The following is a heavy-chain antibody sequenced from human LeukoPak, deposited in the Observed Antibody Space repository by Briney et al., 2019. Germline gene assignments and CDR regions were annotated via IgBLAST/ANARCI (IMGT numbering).Heavy chain of an antibody. D-gene: IGHD3-10*01. CDR2: IFPSGGEI. CDR1: GFTFSTFA. Sequence: GGSLRLSCAASGFTFSTFAMIWVRQPPGKGLEWVSSIFPSGGEIHYAGSVRGRFTISRDNSKNTLYLQMNSLRAEDTAVYYCAKDHNYYGSGSYYNPAHIDYWGQGTLVTVSS. V-gene: IGHV3-23*01. CDR3: AKDHNYYGSGSYYNPAHIDY. J-gene: IGHJ4*02.